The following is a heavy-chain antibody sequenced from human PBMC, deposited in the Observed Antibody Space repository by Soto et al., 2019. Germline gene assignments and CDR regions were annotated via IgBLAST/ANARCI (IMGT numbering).Heavy chain of an antibody. CDR3: ARGRSHSNYYDSSGYEYFQH. Sequence: SETLSLTCTVSGGSISSGGYYWSWIRQHPGKGLEWIGYIYYSGSTYYNPSLKSRVTISVDTSKNQFSLKLSAVTAADTSVYYFARGRSHSNYYDSSGYEYFQHWGQGTLVTVSS. CDR2: IYYSGST. CDR1: GGSISSGGYY. J-gene: IGHJ1*01. V-gene: IGHV4-31*03. D-gene: IGHD3-22*01.